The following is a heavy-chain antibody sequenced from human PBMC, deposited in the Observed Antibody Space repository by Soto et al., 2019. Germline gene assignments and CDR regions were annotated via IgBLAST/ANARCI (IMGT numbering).Heavy chain of an antibody. V-gene: IGHV3-23*01. Sequence: GALRLSCAASGFTFSSYAMSWVRQAPGKGLEWVSAISGSGGSTYYADSVKGRFTISRDNSKNTLYLQMNSLRAEDTAVYYCATLLRDCSSTSCYDNYFDYWGQGTLVTVSS. D-gene: IGHD2-2*01. CDR3: ATLLRDCSSTSCYDNYFDY. CDR2: ISGSGGST. J-gene: IGHJ4*02. CDR1: GFTFSSYA.